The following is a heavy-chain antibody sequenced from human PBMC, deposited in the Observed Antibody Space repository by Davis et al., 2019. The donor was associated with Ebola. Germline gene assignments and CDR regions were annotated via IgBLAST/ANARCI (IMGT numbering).Heavy chain of an antibody. CDR1: GYTFTSYD. J-gene: IGHJ4*02. Sequence: ASVKVSCKASGYTFTSYDINWVRQATGQGLEWMGWINPNSGGTNYAQKFQGRVTMTRDTSISTAYMELSRLRSEDTAVYYCARVTSGSYHDYWGQGTLVTVSS. CDR2: INPNSGGT. CDR3: ARVTSGSYHDY. D-gene: IGHD1-26*01. V-gene: IGHV1-2*02.